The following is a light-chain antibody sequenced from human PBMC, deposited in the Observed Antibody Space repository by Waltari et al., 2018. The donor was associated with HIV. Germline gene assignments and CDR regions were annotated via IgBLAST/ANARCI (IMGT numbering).Light chain of an antibody. CDR3: QQYGSSPPDT. Sequence: EIVLTQSPATLSLYPGERATLSCGASQSVSSSYIAWYQQKPGQAPRLLIYGASRRATGIPDRFIGSGSGTDFTLTISRLEPEDVAVYYCQQYGSSPPDTCGQGTKLEIK. CDR2: GAS. V-gene: IGKV3-20*01. J-gene: IGKJ2*01. CDR1: QSVSSSY.